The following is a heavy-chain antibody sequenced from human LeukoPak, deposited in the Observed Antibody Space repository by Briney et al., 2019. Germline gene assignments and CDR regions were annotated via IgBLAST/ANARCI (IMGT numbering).Heavy chain of an antibody. CDR2: IYSGGST. J-gene: IGHJ4*02. CDR3: AKRSAESSGYFDS. D-gene: IGHD6-19*01. V-gene: IGHV3-66*01. CDR1: GFTVSSNY. Sequence: GGSLRLSCAASGFTVSSNYMSWVRQAPGKGLEWVSVIYSGGSTYYADSVKGRFTISRDNSKNTLYLQMNSLRAEDTAIYYCAKRSAESSGYFDSWGQGTLVTVSS.